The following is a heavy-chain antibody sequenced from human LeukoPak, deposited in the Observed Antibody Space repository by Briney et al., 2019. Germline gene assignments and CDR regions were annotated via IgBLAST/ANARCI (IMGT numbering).Heavy chain of an antibody. V-gene: IGHV4-34*01. J-gene: IGHJ4*02. CDR2: INHSGST. CDR1: GGSFSGYY. D-gene: IGHD4-17*01. CDR3: ARHATVTSFTFAH. Sequence: PSETLSLTCAVYGGSFSGYYWSWIRQPPGKGLEWIGEINHSGSTNYNPSLKSRVTISVDTSKNQFSLKLSSVTAADTAVYYCARHATVTSFTFAHWGQGTLVTVSS.